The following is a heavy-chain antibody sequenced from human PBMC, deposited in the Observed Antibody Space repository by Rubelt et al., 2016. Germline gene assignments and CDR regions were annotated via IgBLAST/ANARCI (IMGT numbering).Heavy chain of an antibody. CDR2: ISGSGGGT. D-gene: IGHD3-22*01. CDR3: ARDQHTYYDRTGFEY. CDR1: GFTFSSYA. Sequence: EVQLVESGGGLVQPGGSLRLSCAASGFTFSSYAMSWVRQTPGKGLEWVSTISGSGGGTYYADSVKGRFTISRHNSKNVLYLQMNSLRAEDTAGYYCARDQHTYYDRTGFEYWGQGTLVTVSS. V-gene: IGHV3-23*04. J-gene: IGHJ4*02.